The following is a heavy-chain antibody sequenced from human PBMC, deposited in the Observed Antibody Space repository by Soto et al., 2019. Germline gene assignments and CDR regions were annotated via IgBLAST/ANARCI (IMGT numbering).Heavy chain of an antibody. CDR3: ARDGVLPAQNPYYYGVDV. CDR2: IYYSGNT. J-gene: IGHJ6*02. Sequence: TVSGGSISNRDYYWTWIRQPPGKGLEWIGYIYYSGNTYYNPSLKSRVTISVDTSKNQFSLKLSSVIAADTAVYYCARDGVLPAQNPYYYGVDVWGQGTTVTVSS. V-gene: IGHV4-30-4*01. D-gene: IGHD2-2*01. CDR1: GGSISNRDYY.